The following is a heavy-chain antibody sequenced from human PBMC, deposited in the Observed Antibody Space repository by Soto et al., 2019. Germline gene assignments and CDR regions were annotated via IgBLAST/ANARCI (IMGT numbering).Heavy chain of an antibody. D-gene: IGHD1-1*01. Sequence: SETLSLTCTVSGGSISSSSYYWGWIRQPPGKGLEWIGSIYYSGSTYYNPSLKSRVTISVDTSKNQFSLKLSSVTAADTAVYYCARLWGTTHYYYYGMDVWGQGTTVTVSS. J-gene: IGHJ6*02. V-gene: IGHV4-39*01. CDR1: GGSISSSSYY. CDR3: ARLWGTTHYYYYGMDV. CDR2: IYYSGST.